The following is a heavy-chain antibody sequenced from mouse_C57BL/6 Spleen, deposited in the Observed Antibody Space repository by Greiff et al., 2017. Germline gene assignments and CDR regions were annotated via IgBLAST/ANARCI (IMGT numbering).Heavy chain of an antibody. V-gene: IGHV2-5*01. D-gene: IGHD1-1*01. CDR2: IWSGGST. CDR3: AKDYGGSYPHFDY. CDR1: GFSLTSYG. J-gene: IGHJ2*01. Sequence: VKLLESGPGLVQPSQSLSITCTVSGFSLTSYGVHWVRQSPGQGLEWLGVIWSGGSTDYNAAFMYRLSITKDNSTSQVFFKMNRLQADDTDIYYCAKDYGGSYPHFDYWGQGTTLTVSS.